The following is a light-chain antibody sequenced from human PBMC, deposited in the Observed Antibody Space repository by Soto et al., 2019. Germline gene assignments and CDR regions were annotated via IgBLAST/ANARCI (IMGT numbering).Light chain of an antibody. CDR2: DAS. CDR1: QSISSW. CDR3: QQYNSYWT. J-gene: IGKJ1*01. Sequence: IQLAQVPSTLSHSLGHGVTITCRASQSISSWLAWYQQKPGKAPKLLIYDASSLESGVPSRFSGSGSGTEFTLTISSLQPDDFATYYCQQYNSYWTFGQGTKVDIK. V-gene: IGKV1-5*01.